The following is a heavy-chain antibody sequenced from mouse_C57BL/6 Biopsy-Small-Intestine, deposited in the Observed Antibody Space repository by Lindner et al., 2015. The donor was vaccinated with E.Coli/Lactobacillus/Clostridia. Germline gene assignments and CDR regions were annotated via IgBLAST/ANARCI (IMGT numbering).Heavy chain of an antibody. D-gene: IGHD6-2*01. CDR2: INPYNGGT. V-gene: IGHV1-19*01. Sequence: VQLQESGAELVKPGASVKMSCKASGYTFTGYYMDWVKQSHGKSLEWIGVINPYNGGTSYNQMFQAKATLTVDTSSTTAYLHLNSLTSEDSAVYYCARSQLVFAYWGQGTLVTVSA. CDR1: GYTFTGYY. CDR3: ARSQLVFAY. J-gene: IGHJ3*01.